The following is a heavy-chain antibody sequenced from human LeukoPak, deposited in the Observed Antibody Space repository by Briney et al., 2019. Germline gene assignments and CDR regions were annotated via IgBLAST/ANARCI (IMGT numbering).Heavy chain of an antibody. D-gene: IGHD4-17*01. CDR2: IIPIFGTA. Sequence: SVKVSCKASGGTFSSYAISWVRQAPGQGLEWMGGIIPIFGTANYAQKFQGRVTITADESASTAYMELSSLTSEDTAVYYCARDAFYGDYSYFDSWGQGTLVTVSS. CDR1: GGTFSSYA. CDR3: ARDAFYGDYSYFDS. J-gene: IGHJ4*02. V-gene: IGHV1-69*01.